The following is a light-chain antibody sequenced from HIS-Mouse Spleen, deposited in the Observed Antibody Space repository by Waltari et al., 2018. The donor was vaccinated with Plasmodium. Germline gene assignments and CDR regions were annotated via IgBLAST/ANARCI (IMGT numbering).Light chain of an antibody. CDR1: SGSVPTSYH. CDR3: VLYMGSGTVV. Sequence: QTVVTQEPSFSVSPGGPVTLTSGLSSGSVPTSYHPRWYQQTPGQAPRTLSYSTNTRSSGVPDRFSGSILGNKAALTITGAQADDESDYYCVLYMGSGTVVFGGGTKLTVL. J-gene: IGLJ2*01. CDR2: STN. V-gene: IGLV8-61*01.